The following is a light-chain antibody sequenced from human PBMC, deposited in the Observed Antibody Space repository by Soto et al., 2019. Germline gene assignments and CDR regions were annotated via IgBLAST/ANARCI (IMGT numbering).Light chain of an antibody. J-gene: IGKJ3*01. Sequence: EIVLTQSPATLSLSPGERATLSCRASQSVSSYLAWYQQKPGQAPRLLIYDASNRATGIPARFSGSGSGTDFTLTISSLEPEDVATYYCQKYNIAPLFTFGPGTKVEIK. CDR2: DAS. CDR3: QKYNIAPLFT. V-gene: IGKV3-11*01. CDR1: QSVSSY.